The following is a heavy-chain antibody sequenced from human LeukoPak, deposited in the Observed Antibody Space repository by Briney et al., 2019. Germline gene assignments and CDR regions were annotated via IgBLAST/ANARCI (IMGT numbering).Heavy chain of an antibody. CDR1: GFTFSSYA. J-gene: IGHJ6*03. Sequence: GGSLRLSCAASGFTFSSYAMSWVRQAPGKGLEWVSAISGSGGSKYYADSVKGRFTISRDNSKNTLYLQMNSLRVEDTAVYYCAKDSKIVGPTFRSYHYMDVWGKGTTVTVSS. CDR3: AKDSKIVGPTFRSYHYMDV. V-gene: IGHV3-23*01. D-gene: IGHD1-26*01. CDR2: ISGSGGSK.